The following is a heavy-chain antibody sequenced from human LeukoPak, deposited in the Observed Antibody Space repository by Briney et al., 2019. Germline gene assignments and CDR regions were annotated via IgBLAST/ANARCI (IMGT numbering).Heavy chain of an antibody. CDR2: ISPNSGGT. V-gene: IGHV1-2*02. J-gene: IGHJ5*02. CDR1: GYTFTIYY. Sequence: ASVKVSCKASGYTFTIYYMWMGWISPNSGGTNFAQKFQGRVTMTRDTSTSTVYMELSSLRSEDTAVYYCARGRSDNWFDPWGQGTLVTVSS. CDR3: ARGRSDNWFDP.